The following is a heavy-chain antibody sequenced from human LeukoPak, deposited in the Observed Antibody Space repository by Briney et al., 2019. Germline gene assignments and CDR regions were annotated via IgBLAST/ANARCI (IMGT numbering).Heavy chain of an antibody. CDR3: ATPNYYDSSGNYFDY. D-gene: IGHD3-22*01. CDR2: ISYDGSNK. J-gene: IGHJ4*02. V-gene: IGHV3-30*03. CDR1: GFTFSSYG. Sequence: PGRSLRLSCAASGFTFSSYGMHWVRQAPGKGLEWVAVISYDGSNKYYADSVKGRFTISRDNSKNTLYLQMNSLRAEDTAVYYCATPNYYDSSGNYFDYWGQGTLVTVSS.